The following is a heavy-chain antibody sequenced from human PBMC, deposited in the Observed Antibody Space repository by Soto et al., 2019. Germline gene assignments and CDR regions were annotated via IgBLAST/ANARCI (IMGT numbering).Heavy chain of an antibody. CDR1: GGTFSSYA. CDR3: ARSRYYYGSGSGNTLDY. J-gene: IGHJ4*02. D-gene: IGHD3-10*01. Sequence: ASVKVSCKASGGTFSSYAISWVRQAPGQGLEWMGGIIPIFGTANYAQKFQGRVTITADESTSTAYMELSSLRSEDTAVYYCARSRYYYGSGSGNTLDYWGQGTLVTVSS. CDR2: IIPIFGTA. V-gene: IGHV1-69*13.